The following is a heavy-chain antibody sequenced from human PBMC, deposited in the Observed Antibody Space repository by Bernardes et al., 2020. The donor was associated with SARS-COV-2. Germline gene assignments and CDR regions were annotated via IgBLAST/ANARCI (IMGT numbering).Heavy chain of an antibody. CDR3: ASIAAAGTSTYYYDGMDV. J-gene: IGHJ6*02. CDR2: ISYDGSNK. V-gene: IGHV3-30-3*01. Sequence: GGSLRLSCAASGFTFSSYAMSWVRQAPGKGLEWVAVISYDGSNKYYADSVKGRFTISRDNAKNSLYLQMNSLRAEDTAVYYCASIAAAGTSTYYYDGMDVWGQGTTVTVSS. CDR1: GFTFSSYA. D-gene: IGHD6-13*01.